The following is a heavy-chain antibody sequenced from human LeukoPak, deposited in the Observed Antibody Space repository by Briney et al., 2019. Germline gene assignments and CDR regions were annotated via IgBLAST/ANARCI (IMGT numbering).Heavy chain of an antibody. J-gene: IGHJ5*02. CDR3: APGENWFDP. CDR2: ISVSGVST. Sequence: GGSLRLSCAAPGFTFSSYAMSWVRQAPGKGLEWVSGISVSGVSTYYADSVKGRFTISRDNAKNSLYLQMNSLRAEDTAVYYCAPGENWFDPWGQGTLVTVSS. D-gene: IGHD3-16*01. V-gene: IGHV3-23*01. CDR1: GFTFSSYA.